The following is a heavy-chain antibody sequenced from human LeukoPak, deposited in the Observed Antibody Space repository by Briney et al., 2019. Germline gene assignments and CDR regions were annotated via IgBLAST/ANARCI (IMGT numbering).Heavy chain of an antibody. J-gene: IGHJ4*02. CDR3: TRDSPGSIDY. Sequence: GGSLRLSCAASGFTFSSSAMHLVRQAPGKGLEWVAVISYDGRDIQYADSVKGRFTISRDNSENTLYVQMNSLRPEDAAIYYCTRDSPGSIDYWGQGTLVTVSS. V-gene: IGHV3-30*04. CDR1: GFTFSSSA. CDR2: ISYDGRDI.